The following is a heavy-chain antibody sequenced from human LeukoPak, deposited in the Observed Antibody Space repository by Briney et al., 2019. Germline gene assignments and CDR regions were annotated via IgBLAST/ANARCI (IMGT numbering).Heavy chain of an antibody. D-gene: IGHD3-3*01. CDR1: GGSISSSSYY. Sequence: SETLSLTCTVSGGSISSSSYYWGWIRQPPGKGLEWIGSIYYSGSTYYNPSLKSRVTISVDTSKNQFSLKLSSVTAADTAVYYCARDERTIFGVVWEYYFDYWGQGTLVTVSS. V-gene: IGHV4-39*07. CDR3: ARDERTIFGVVWEYYFDY. CDR2: IYYSGST. J-gene: IGHJ4*02.